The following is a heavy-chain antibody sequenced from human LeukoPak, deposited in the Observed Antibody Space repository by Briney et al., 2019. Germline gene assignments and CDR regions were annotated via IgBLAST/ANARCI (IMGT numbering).Heavy chain of an antibody. V-gene: IGHV1-2*02. D-gene: IGHD2-2*01. CDR2: INPNSGGT. Sequence: ASVKVSCKASGYTFTSYGISWVRQAPGQGLEWMGWINPNSGGTNYAQKFQGRVTMTRDTSISTAYMELSRLRSDDTAVYYCAAPAAISPGAFDYWGQGTLVTVSS. CDR3: AAPAAISPGAFDY. CDR1: GYTFTSYG. J-gene: IGHJ4*02.